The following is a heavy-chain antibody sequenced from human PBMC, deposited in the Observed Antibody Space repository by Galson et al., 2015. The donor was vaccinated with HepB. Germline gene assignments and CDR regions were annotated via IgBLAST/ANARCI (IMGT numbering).Heavy chain of an antibody. D-gene: IGHD6-13*01. J-gene: IGHJ3*02. V-gene: IGHV1-69*01. Sequence: SCKASGGSFGTYPLSWVRQAPGQGLEWMGGITPIFGPASYTQKFQGRVTIIADESTSTAYMELSSLRYEDTAVYYCARDIAAAGRAFYIWGQGTVVTVSS. CDR3: ARDIAAAGRAFYI. CDR2: ITPIFGPA. CDR1: GGSFGTYP.